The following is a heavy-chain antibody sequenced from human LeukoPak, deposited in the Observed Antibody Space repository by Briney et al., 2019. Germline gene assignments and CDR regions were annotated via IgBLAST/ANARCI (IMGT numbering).Heavy chain of an antibody. CDR2: INAGNGNT. D-gene: IGHD6-19*01. J-gene: IGHJ4*02. CDR3: ARRAVAAPPKYYFDY. CDR1: GYTFISYA. V-gene: IGHV1-3*01. Sequence: GASVKVSCKASGYTFISYAMHWVHQAPGQRLEWMGWINAGNGNTKYSQKFQGRVTITRDTSASTAYMELSSLRSEDTAVYYCARRAVAAPPKYYFDYWGQGTLVTVSS.